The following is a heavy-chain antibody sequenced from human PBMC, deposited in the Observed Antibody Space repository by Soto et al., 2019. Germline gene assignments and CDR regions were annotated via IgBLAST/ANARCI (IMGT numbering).Heavy chain of an antibody. V-gene: IGHV2-5*02. CDR3: AHRRGGVDWNDGDFDC. CDR2: IYWDDDK. Sequence: QITLKESGPTLLKPTETLTLTCSFSGFSLTGSPVGVGWIRQPPGKALECLALIYWDDDKRYSPSLRSRLAVTKDTSKNQVVLTMTNVDPMDTATYYCAHRRGGVDWNDGDFDCWGQGALVTVSS. CDR1: GFSLTGSPVG. D-gene: IGHD1-1*01. J-gene: IGHJ4*02.